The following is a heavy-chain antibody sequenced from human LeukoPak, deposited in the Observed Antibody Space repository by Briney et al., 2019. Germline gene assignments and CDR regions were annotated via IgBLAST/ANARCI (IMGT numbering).Heavy chain of an antibody. V-gene: IGHV1-2*02. CDR3: ARDTDSSGYYYFDY. J-gene: IGHJ4*02. CDR2: INPNSGGT. CDR1: GDIFTRHY. D-gene: IGHD3-22*01. Sequence: VASVKVSCKASGDIFTRHYMHWVRQAPGQGLEWMGWINPNSGGTNYAQKFQGRVTMTRDTSISTAYMELSRLRSDDTAVYYCARDTDSSGYYYFDYWGQGTLVTVSS.